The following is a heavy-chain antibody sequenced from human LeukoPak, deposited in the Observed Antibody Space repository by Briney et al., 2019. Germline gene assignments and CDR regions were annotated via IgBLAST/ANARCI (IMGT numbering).Heavy chain of an antibody. V-gene: IGHV1-2*02. J-gene: IGHJ6*02. CDR1: GYTLTDYY. Sequence: GASVKVPCKTSGYTLTDYYMHWVRQAPGQGLKWMGWINPKNGGTKYTQKFQDRVTMTRDTSISTVYMELSSLRSDDTAVYYCARASGSGYYGMDVWGQGTTVTVSS. CDR3: ARASGSGYYGMDV. CDR2: INPKNGGT. D-gene: IGHD5-12*01.